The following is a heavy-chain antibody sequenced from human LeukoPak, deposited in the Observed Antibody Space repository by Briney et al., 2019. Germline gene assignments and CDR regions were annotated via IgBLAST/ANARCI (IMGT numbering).Heavy chain of an antibody. CDR3: ARDRCNGGGCSSWNYMDV. CDR2: IHPNSGGT. D-gene: IGHD2-15*01. J-gene: IGHJ6*03. CDR1: GYTFTAYY. V-gene: IGHV1-2*02. Sequence: ASVKVSCKASGYTFTAYYMHWVRQAPGQGLEWMGWIHPNSGGTKFAQKFQGRVTLSRDASLKTVYMELSSLRSDDTAIYYCARDRCNGGGCSSWNYMDVWGKGTMVTVSS.